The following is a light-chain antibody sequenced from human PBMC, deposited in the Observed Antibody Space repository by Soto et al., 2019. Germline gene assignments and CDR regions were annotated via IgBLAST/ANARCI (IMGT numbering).Light chain of an antibody. Sequence: NDMPSSPPYTYASVGARVNITCRASQGIQNYLAWYQQKPGKVPKLLIYTASSLQAGVPSRFSGSGSGTDFTLTICSLQPEDVATYYCQKYNSVMLSLCGGTKVDVK. J-gene: IGKJ4*01. CDR2: TAS. V-gene: IGKV1-27*01. CDR3: QKYNSVMLS. CDR1: QGIQNY.